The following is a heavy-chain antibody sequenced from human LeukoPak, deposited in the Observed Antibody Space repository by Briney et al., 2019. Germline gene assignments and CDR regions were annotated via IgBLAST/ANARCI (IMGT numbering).Heavy chain of an antibody. CDR1: GGSTINYF. J-gene: IGHJ4*02. V-gene: IGHV4-4*07. Sequence: PSETLSLTCTVSGGSTINYFRSWIRQPAGKGLEWIGHIYTSGTTHYNPSLNNRVTISLDTSKSQFSLHLNSVTAADTAVYYCARAGGSGSGAYTLDYWGQGILVTVSS. CDR3: ARAGGSGSGAYTLDY. D-gene: IGHD3-10*01. CDR2: IYTSGTT.